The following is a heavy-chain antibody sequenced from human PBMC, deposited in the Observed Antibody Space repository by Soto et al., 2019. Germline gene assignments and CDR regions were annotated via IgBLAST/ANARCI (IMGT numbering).Heavy chain of an antibody. CDR2: IIPIPGIA. D-gene: IGHD6-13*01. V-gene: IGHV1-69*02. CDR3: ARSVAAAGFGYFDY. Sequence: QVQLVQSGAEVKKPGSSVKVSCKASGGTFSSYTISWVRQAPGQGLEWMGRIIPIPGIANYAKKFQGRVPITADKSTSTAYVELSSLRSADTAVYYCARSVAAAGFGYFDYWGQGTLVTVSS. CDR1: GGTFSSYT. J-gene: IGHJ4*02.